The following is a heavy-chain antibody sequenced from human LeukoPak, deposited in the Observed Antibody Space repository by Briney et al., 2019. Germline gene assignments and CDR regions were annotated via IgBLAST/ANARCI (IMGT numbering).Heavy chain of an antibody. V-gene: IGHV4-34*01. CDR3: AGGSGIHV. CDR1: GGSFSGYY. Sequence: SETLSLTCAVYGGSFSGYYWGWVRQPPGKGLEWIGEINHSGSTNYNPSLKSRVTISVDTSKNQFSLKLSSVAAADTAVYYCAGGSGIHVWCKGTTAPVSA. D-gene: IGHD1-1*01. CDR2: INHSGST. J-gene: IGHJ6*04.